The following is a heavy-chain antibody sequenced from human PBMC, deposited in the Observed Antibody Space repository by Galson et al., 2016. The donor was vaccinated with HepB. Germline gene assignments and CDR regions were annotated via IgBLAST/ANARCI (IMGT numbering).Heavy chain of an antibody. D-gene: IGHD2-15*01. J-gene: IGHJ4*02. CDR3: VRTGPTESKGGLRD. CDR2: ISDSGNNT. CDR1: GFTFSSYA. Sequence: SLRLSCASSGFTFSSYAMTWVRQAPGKGLEWVSVISDSGNNTYYADSVKGRFTISRDNSKNTLYFQMNSLRVDDTAVYYCVRTGPTESKGGLRDWGQGTLVIVSS. V-gene: IGHV3-23*01.